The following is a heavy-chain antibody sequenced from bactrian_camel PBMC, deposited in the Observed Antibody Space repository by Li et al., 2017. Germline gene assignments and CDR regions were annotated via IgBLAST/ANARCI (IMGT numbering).Heavy chain of an antibody. CDR3: AATRWYSRCPGLNAQSLFAY. D-gene: IGHD6*01. J-gene: IGHJ4*01. CDR2: LGTGGTLT. V-gene: IGHV3S40*01. Sequence: DVQLVESGGGSAQAGGSLRLSCVASAYAFNIYCLGWFRQASGKEREGVAALGTGGTLTYYADSVKGRFTISRDNAKNTVYLQMNSLKPEDTAMYYCAATRWYSRCPGLNAQSLFAYWGQGTQVTVS. CDR1: AYAFNIYC.